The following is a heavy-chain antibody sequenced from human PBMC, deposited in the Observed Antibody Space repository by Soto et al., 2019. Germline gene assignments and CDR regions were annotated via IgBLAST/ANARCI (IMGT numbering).Heavy chain of an antibody. J-gene: IGHJ2*01. CDR3: ARGFFFFQAEDSIRDTVPVSAFLLNRSSDL. D-gene: IGHD3-3*01. CDR2: ITSNGGST. V-gene: IGHV3-64*02. Sequence: KVQEFVSVITSNGGSTFYADSVKGRFTISRDNSKTTLSLEMGSVRPEDMAVYYCARGFFFFQAEDSIRDTVPVSAFLLNRSSDL.